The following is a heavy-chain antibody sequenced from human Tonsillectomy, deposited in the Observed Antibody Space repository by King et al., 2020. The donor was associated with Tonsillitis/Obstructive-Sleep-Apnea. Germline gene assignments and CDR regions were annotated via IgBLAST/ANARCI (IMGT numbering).Heavy chain of an antibody. Sequence: QLVQSGAEVKKPGASVKVSCKASGDTFTSYYMHWVRQAPGQGLEWMGIINPSGTITSYAKKFQGRVTMTRDMSTSTVYMELSSLRSEDTAVYYCARDRSLGITMVQGVPADYWGQGTLVTVSS. CDR1: GDTFTSYY. CDR2: INPSGTIT. D-gene: IGHD3-10*01. V-gene: IGHV1-46*01. J-gene: IGHJ4*02. CDR3: ARDRSLGITMVQGVPADY.